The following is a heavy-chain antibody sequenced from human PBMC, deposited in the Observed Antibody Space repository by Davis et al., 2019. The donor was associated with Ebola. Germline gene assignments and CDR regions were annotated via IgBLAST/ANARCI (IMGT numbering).Heavy chain of an antibody. CDR3: ARAGFDEVLDY. V-gene: IGHV3-30-3*01. J-gene: IGHJ4*02. Sequence: GESLKISCAASGFTFSSYAMHWVRQAPGKGLEWVAVISYDANKKYYADSVKGRFTISRDKSKNTLYLQMNSLTADDTSVYYCARAGFDEVLDYWGQGTPVTVSS. D-gene: IGHD3-3*01. CDR2: ISYDANKK. CDR1: GFTFSSYA.